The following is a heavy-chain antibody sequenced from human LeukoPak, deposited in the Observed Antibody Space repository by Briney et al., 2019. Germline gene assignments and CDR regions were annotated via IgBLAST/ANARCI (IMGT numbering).Heavy chain of an antibody. Sequence: GASVKVSCKASGGTFSSYAIRWVRQAPGQGLEWMGGIIPIFGTANYAQKFQGRVTITADESTSTAYMELSSLRSEDTAVYYCAREIGYYYDSSGYFDYWGQGTLVTVSS. CDR1: GGTFSSYA. J-gene: IGHJ4*02. CDR2: IIPIFGTA. V-gene: IGHV1-69*13. CDR3: AREIGYYYDSSGYFDY. D-gene: IGHD3-22*01.